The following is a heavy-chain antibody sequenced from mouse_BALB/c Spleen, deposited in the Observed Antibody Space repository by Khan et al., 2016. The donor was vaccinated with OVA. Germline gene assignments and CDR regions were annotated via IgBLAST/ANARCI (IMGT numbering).Heavy chain of an antibody. CDR1: GYTFTNYG. D-gene: IGHD2-1*01. J-gene: IGHJ3*01. CDR2: INTYTGEP. CDR3: AGSNGNYWFGY. Sequence: QIQLVQSGPELKKPGETVKMSCKASGYTFTNYGMNWMKQAPGKGLKWMGWINTYTGEPTYADDFKGRFAFSLETSASTAYLQINTLKNEDQATYFCAGSNGNYWFGYWGQGTLVTVSA. V-gene: IGHV9-1*02.